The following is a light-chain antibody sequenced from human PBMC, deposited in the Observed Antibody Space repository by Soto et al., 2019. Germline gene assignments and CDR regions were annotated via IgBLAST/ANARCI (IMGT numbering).Light chain of an antibody. J-gene: IGKJ2*01. CDR1: QSVSSSY. CDR2: GAS. CDR3: QQYGSSPGT. V-gene: IGKV3-20*01. Sequence: EVVLTQSPGTLSLSPGERATLSCRASQSVSSSYLAWYQQKPGQAPRILIYGASSRATGVPDRFSGSGSGTDFTLTISRVEPEDFAVYSCQQYGSSPGTFGQRTKLEIK.